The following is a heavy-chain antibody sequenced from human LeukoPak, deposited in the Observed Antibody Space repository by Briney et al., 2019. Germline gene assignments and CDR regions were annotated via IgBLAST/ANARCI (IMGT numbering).Heavy chain of an antibody. CDR3: ARTWGIVGATPLSY. CDR1: GYTFTSYG. CDR2: ISAYNGNT. Sequence: ASVKVSCKASGYTFTSYGISWVRQAPGQGLEWMGWISAYNGNTNYAQKLQGRVTMTTDTSTSTAYMELRSLRSDDTAVYYCARTWGIVGATPLSYWGQGTLVTVSS. J-gene: IGHJ4*02. D-gene: IGHD1-26*01. V-gene: IGHV1-18*01.